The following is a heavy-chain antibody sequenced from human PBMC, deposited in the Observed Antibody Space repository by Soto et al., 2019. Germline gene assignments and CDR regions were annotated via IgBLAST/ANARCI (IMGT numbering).Heavy chain of an antibody. D-gene: IGHD5-18*01. V-gene: IGHV3-11*01. Sequence: QVQLVESGGGLVKPGGSLRLSCGASGFIFSDYYMNWIRRAPGKGLEWVSYISSGGGSTYYADSVKGRFTISRDNAKNSLYLQMNSMRADVTAVYYCARGRGWGNGYVSNWFDPWGQGTLVTVSS. CDR1: GFIFSDYY. CDR3: ARGRGWGNGYVSNWFDP. J-gene: IGHJ5*02. CDR2: ISSGGGST.